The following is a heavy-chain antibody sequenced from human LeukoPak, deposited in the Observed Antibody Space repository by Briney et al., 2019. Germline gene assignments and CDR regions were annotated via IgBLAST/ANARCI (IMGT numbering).Heavy chain of an antibody. CDR3: ARDRAVAGKHTDAFDI. CDR1: GGSISSGGYY. Sequence: SETLSLTCTVSGGSISSGGYYWSWIRQHPGKGLEWIGYTYYSGSTYYNPSLKSRVTISVDTSKNQFSLKLSSVTAADTAVYYCARDRAVAGKHTDAFDIWGQGTMVTVSS. D-gene: IGHD6-19*01. CDR2: TYYSGST. V-gene: IGHV4-31*03. J-gene: IGHJ3*02.